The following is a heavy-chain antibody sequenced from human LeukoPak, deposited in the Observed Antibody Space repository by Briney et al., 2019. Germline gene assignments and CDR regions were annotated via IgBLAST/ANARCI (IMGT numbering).Heavy chain of an antibody. CDR2: IRYDGNIK. J-gene: IGHJ4*02. CDR1: GFTFSSYG. Sequence: GGSLRLSCAASGFTFSSYGMHWVRQAPGKGLEWVASIRYDGNIKYYADSVKGRFTIPRDNSKNTLYLLMSSLRAEDTAVYYCARDSYSSGAHFDYWGQGTLVTVSS. CDR3: ARDSYSSGAHFDY. V-gene: IGHV3-30*02. D-gene: IGHD6-19*01.